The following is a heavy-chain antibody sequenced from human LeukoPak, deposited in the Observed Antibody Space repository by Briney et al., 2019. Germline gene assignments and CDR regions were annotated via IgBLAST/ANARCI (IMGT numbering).Heavy chain of an antibody. CDR1: GFSLSTSGVG. V-gene: IGHV2-5*01. CDR3: AHLTSLEWLLFYFDY. J-gene: IGHJ4*02. Sequence: ASGPTLVKPTQTLTLTCTFSGFSLSTSGVGVGWIRQPPGKALEWLALIYWNDGKRYSPSLKSRLTITKDTSKNQVVLTMTNMDPVDTATYYCAHLTSLEWLLFYFDYWGQGTLVTVSS. D-gene: IGHD3-3*01. CDR2: IYWNDGK.